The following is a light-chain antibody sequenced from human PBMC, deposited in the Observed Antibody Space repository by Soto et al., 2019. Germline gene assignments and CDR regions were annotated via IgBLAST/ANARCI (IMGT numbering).Light chain of an antibody. V-gene: IGKV3-20*01. CDR1: QSVFSS. Sequence: EIVVTQSRGTLSLSPGERATLSCRASQSVFSSLAWYQQKPGQAPRLLIYGASSRATGIPDRFSGSGSGTDFTLTVSRLEPEDFAVYYCQQYGSSPLTFGGGTKVDNK. CDR3: QQYGSSPLT. J-gene: IGKJ4*01. CDR2: GAS.